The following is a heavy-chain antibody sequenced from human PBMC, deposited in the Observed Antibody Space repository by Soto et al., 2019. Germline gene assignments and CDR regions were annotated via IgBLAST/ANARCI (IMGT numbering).Heavy chain of an antibody. V-gene: IGHV3-7*03. Sequence: GGSLRLSCAASGFTFSSYWMSWVRQAPGKGLEWVANIKQDGSEKYYVDSVKGRFTISRDNSKNTLYLQMNSLRAEDTAVYYCARSRVVTRLYYYYYGMDVWGQGTTVTVSS. CDR1: GFTFSSYW. CDR2: IKQDGSEK. J-gene: IGHJ6*02. CDR3: ARSRVVTRLYYYYYGMDV. D-gene: IGHD3-22*01.